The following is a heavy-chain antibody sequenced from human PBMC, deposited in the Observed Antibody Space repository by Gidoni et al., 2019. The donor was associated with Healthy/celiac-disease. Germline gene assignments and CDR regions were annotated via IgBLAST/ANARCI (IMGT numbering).Heavy chain of an antibody. D-gene: IGHD3-3*01. CDR1: GFTFDDYA. Sequence: EVQLVESGGGLVQPGRSLRLSCAASGFTFDDYAIHWVRQAPGKGLEWVSGISWNSGSIGYADSVKGRFTISRDNAKNSLYLQMNSLRAEDTALYYCAKDRRITIFGVVTESGYGMDVWGQGTTVTVSS. CDR2: ISWNSGSI. CDR3: AKDRRITIFGVVTESGYGMDV. V-gene: IGHV3-9*01. J-gene: IGHJ6*02.